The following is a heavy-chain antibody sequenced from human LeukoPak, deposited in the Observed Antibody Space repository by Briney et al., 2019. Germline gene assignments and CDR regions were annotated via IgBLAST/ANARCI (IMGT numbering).Heavy chain of an antibody. CDR2: IYYTGST. D-gene: IGHD3-22*01. CDR3: ARLNYYDSSGYQTWFDP. J-gene: IGHJ5*02. Sequence: SETLSLTCTVSGGSISNHYWTWIRQTPGKGLEWIGYIYYTGSTNYNPSLKSRLTISLDRSKNQFSLKLSSVTAADTAVYYCARLNYYDSSGYQTWFDPWGQGTLVTVSS. CDR1: GGSISNHY. V-gene: IGHV4-59*11.